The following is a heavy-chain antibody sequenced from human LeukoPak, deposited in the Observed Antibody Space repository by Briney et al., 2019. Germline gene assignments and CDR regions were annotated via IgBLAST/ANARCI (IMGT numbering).Heavy chain of an antibody. Sequence: PGGSLRPSCAASGFTFDDYAMHWVRQAPGKGLEWVSLISWDGGSTYYADSVKGRFTISRDNSKNSLYLQMNSLRAEDTALYYCAKAGSGYDLGLDYWGQGTLVTVSS. CDR3: AKAGSGYDLGLDY. CDR1: GFTFDDYA. CDR2: ISWDGGST. D-gene: IGHD5-12*01. J-gene: IGHJ4*02. V-gene: IGHV3-43D*03.